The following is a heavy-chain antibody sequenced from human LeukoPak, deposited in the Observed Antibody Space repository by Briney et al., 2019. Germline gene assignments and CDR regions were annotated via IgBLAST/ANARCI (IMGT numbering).Heavy chain of an antibody. CDR1: GGTLSSYA. V-gene: IGHV1-69*05. Sequence: SVKVSCKASGGTLSSYAISWVRQAPGQGLEWMEGIIPIFGPANYAQKFQGRVTITTDESTSAAYMELSSLRSEDTAVYYCGSGYYDSSGYRDAFDIWGQGTMVTVSS. J-gene: IGHJ3*02. D-gene: IGHD3-22*01. CDR3: GSGYYDSSGYRDAFDI. CDR2: IIPIFGPA.